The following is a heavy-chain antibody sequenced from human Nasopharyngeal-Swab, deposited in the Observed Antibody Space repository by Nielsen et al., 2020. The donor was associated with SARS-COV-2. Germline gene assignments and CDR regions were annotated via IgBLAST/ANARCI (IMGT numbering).Heavy chain of an antibody. Sequence: GESLKISCAASGFTFSSYGMHWVRQAPGKGLEWVAVISYDGNYKYYADSVQGRFTISRDNSKNTLFLQMNSLRAEGTAVYYCAKGRVTIFGVVIIDYYYYMDVWGKGTTVTVSS. CDR1: GFTFSSYG. V-gene: IGHV3-30*18. D-gene: IGHD3-3*01. J-gene: IGHJ6*03. CDR3: AKGRVTIFGVVIIDYYYYMDV. CDR2: ISYDGNYK.